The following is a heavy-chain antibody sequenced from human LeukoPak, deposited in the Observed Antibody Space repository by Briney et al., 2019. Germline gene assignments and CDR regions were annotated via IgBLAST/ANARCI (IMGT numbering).Heavy chain of an antibody. J-gene: IGHJ4*02. CDR3: ARGGSRIVGAFDY. D-gene: IGHD1-26*01. CDR2: IKQYGSEK. Sequence: PGGSLRLSCAVSGFTFSTYWMTWVRQAPGKGLEWVANIKQYGSEKYYVDSVKGRFTISRDNAKSSLYLQMNSLRVEDTAVYYCARGGSRIVGAFDYWGQGTLVTVSS. CDR1: GFTFSTYW. V-gene: IGHV3-7*01.